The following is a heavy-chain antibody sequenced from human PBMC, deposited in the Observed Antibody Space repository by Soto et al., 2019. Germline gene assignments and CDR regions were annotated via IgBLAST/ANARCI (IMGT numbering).Heavy chain of an antibody. V-gene: IGHV3-66*01. CDR3: AREPRYCCGGSCSITGDAYDI. Sequence: GGSLRLSCAASGFTVSSNYMSWVRQAPGKGLEWVSVIYSGGSAYYADSVKGRFIISRDNSKNTLYLQMNSLRAEDTAVYYCAREPRYCCGGSCSITGDAYDIWGQGTMVTVSS. CDR2: IYSGGSA. D-gene: IGHD2-15*01. CDR1: GFTVSSNY. J-gene: IGHJ3*02.